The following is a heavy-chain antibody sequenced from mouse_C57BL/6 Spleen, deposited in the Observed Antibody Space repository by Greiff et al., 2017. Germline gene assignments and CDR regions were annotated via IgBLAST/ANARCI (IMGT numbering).Heavy chain of an antibody. CDR3: ARLYFYGSSYERWYFDV. Sequence: QVQLQQPGAELVKPGASVKLSCKASGYTFTSYWMQWVKPRPGQGLAWIGEIDPSDSYTTYNQKFKGKATLTVDTSSSTAYMQLSSLTSEDSAVYYCARLYFYGSSYERWYFDVWGTGTTVTVSS. CDR1: GYTFTSYW. D-gene: IGHD1-1*01. J-gene: IGHJ1*03. CDR2: IDPSDSYT. V-gene: IGHV1-50*01.